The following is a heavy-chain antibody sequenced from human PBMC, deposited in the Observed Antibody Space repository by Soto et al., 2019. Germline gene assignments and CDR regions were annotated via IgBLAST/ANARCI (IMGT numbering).Heavy chain of an antibody. CDR2: MNPNSGNT. CDR3: ARGVKYGAYSRWFDP. CDR1: GNTFTSYD. J-gene: IGHJ5*02. D-gene: IGHD4-17*01. Sequence: GASVKVSCKASGNTFTSYDINWVRQATGQGLEYLGWMNPNSGNTAYVQKFQGRVTMTWDTSITTAYMELSSLRSEDTAVYFCARGVKYGAYSRWFDPWGQGTLVTSPQ. V-gene: IGHV1-8*01.